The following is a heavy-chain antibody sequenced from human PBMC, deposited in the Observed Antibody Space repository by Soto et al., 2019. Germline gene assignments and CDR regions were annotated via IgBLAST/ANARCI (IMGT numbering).Heavy chain of an antibody. D-gene: IGHD3-9*01. Sequence: SETLSLTCTVSGGSISSSSYYWGWIRQPPGKGLEWIGSIYYSGSTYYNPSLKSRVTISVDTSKNQFSLKLSSVTAADTAVYYCARRGSGMTGYYGMDVWGQGTTVTV. CDR3: ARRGSGMTGYYGMDV. J-gene: IGHJ6*02. CDR1: GGSISSSSYY. CDR2: IYYSGST. V-gene: IGHV4-39*01.